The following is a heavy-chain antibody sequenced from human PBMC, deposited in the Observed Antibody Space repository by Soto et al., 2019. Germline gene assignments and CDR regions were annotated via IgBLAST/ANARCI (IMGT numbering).Heavy chain of an antibody. CDR3: ARVAPVGGITIFGVVLNQFGPNYYYYGMDV. D-gene: IGHD3-3*01. V-gene: IGHV3-7*01. J-gene: IGHJ6*02. Sequence: GGSLRLSCAASGFTFSSYWMSWVRQAPGKGLEWVANIKQDGSEKYYVDSVKGRFTISRDNAKNSLYLQMNSLRAEDTAVYYCARVAPVGGITIFGVVLNQFGPNYYYYGMDVWGQGTTVTV. CDR1: GFTFSSYW. CDR2: IKQDGSEK.